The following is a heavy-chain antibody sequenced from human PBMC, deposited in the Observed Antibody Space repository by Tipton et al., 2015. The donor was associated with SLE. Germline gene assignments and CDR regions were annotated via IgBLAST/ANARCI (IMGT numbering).Heavy chain of an antibody. V-gene: IGHV3-20*04. D-gene: IGHD2-21*02. Sequence: SLRLSCAASGFTFNDYAMTWVRQAPGKGLEWVSSINSNGGTRTYADSVKGRCTIARDNARNSLHLEMNDLRVEDTAFYYCARDWIIIDCSGPECFHDYCGLDVWGQGTTVTVSS. CDR1: GFTFNDYA. CDR3: ARDWIIIDCSGPECFHDYCGLDV. J-gene: IGHJ6*02. CDR2: INSNGGTR.